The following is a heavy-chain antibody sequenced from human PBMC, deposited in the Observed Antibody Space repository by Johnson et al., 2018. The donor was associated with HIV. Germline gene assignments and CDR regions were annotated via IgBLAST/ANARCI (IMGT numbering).Heavy chain of an antibody. CDR3: AKDYRWSTGVGAGGGGDAFDI. V-gene: IGHV3-30*18. Sequence: QMQLVESGGGVVQPGRSQRLSCAASGFTFSSYAMHWVRQAPGKGLEWVAVISYDGSNKYYADSVKGRFTISRDNSKNTLYLQMNSLSAEDTAVYDCAKDYRWSTGVGAGGGGDAFDIWGQGTMVTVSS. J-gene: IGHJ3*02. CDR2: ISYDGSNK. CDR1: GFTFSSYA. D-gene: IGHD1-26*01.